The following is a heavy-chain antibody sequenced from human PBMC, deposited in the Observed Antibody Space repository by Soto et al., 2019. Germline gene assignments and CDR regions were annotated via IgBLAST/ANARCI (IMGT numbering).Heavy chain of an antibody. CDR2: INPNSGVT. CDR3: ASHPAVPYSSSSVWFDP. J-gene: IGHJ5*02. D-gene: IGHD6-6*01. CDR1: GYTFTGYY. V-gene: IGHV1-2*02. Sequence: QVQLVQSGAEVKKPGASVKVSCKASGYTFTGYYMHWVRQAPGQGLEWMGWINPNSGVTNYAQKFQGSVTRTRDTSISRADMELSRLRSDDTAVYYCASHPAVPYSSSSVWFDPWGQGTLVTVSS.